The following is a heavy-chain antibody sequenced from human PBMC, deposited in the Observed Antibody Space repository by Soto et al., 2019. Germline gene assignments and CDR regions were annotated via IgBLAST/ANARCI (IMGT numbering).Heavy chain of an antibody. J-gene: IGHJ6*02. V-gene: IGHV4-59*01. D-gene: IGHD6-13*01. CDR1: GGSISSYY. Sequence: PSETLSLTCTVSGGSISSYYWSWIRQPPGKGLEWIGYIYYSGSTNYNPSLKSRVTISVDTSKNQFSLKLSSVTAADTAVYYCATGIAAAGTNYYYYGMDVWGQGTTVTVSS. CDR2: IYYSGST. CDR3: ATGIAAAGTNYYYYGMDV.